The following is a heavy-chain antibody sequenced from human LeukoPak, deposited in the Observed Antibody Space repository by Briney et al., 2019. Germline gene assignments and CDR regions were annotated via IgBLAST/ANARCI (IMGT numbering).Heavy chain of an antibody. CDR3: ARESRYSSSWYFSYYYYYMDV. D-gene: IGHD6-13*01. CDR2: IYHSGST. V-gene: IGHV4-38-2*02. J-gene: IGHJ6*03. CDR1: GGSISSYY. Sequence: PSETLSLTCTVSGGSISSYYWSWIRQPPGKGLEWIGSIYHSGSTYYNPSLKSRVTISVDTSKNQFSLKLSSVTAADTAVYYCARESRYSSSWYFSYYYYYMDVWGKGTTVTVSS.